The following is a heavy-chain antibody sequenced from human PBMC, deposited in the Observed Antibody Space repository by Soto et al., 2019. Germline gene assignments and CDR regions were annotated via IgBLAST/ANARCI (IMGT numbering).Heavy chain of an antibody. CDR1: GFTFSTYA. CDR3: AKERSSGWSFDY. J-gene: IGHJ4*02. D-gene: IGHD6-19*01. Sequence: EVQLLESGGGLVQPGGSLRLSCAASGFTFSTYAMNWVRQAPGKGLEWVSGISGSGDSTYYADSVKGRFTVSRDNSKNTLYLQMISLRGEDTAVFYCAKERSSGWSFDYWGQGTLVTVS. V-gene: IGHV3-23*01. CDR2: ISGSGDST.